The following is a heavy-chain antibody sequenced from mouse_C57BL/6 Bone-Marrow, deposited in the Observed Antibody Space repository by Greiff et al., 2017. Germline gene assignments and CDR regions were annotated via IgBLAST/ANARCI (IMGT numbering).Heavy chain of an antibody. Sequence: QVQLQQSGPELVKPGASVKISCKASGYSFTSYYIHWVKQRPGQGLEWIGWIYPGSGNTKYNEKFKGKATLTADTSSSTAYMQLSSLTSEDSAVYYCARERYYYGSYWYFDVWGTGTTVTVSS. J-gene: IGHJ1*03. CDR3: ARERYYYGSYWYFDV. V-gene: IGHV1-66*01. CDR1: GYSFTSYY. CDR2: IYPGSGNT. D-gene: IGHD1-1*01.